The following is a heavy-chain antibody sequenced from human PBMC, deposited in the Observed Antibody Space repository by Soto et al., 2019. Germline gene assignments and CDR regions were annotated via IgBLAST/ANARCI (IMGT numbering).Heavy chain of an antibody. CDR3: ARASTARSSIAARPGWFDP. Sequence: QVQLVQSGAEVKKPGSSVKVSCKASGGTFSSYAISWVRQAPGQGLEWMGGIIPIFGTANYAQKLQGRVTITADKSTSTAYMEVSSLRSEDTAVYYCARASTARSSIAARPGWFDPWGQGTLVTVSS. J-gene: IGHJ5*02. D-gene: IGHD6-6*01. CDR1: GGTFSSYA. CDR2: IIPIFGTA. V-gene: IGHV1-69*06.